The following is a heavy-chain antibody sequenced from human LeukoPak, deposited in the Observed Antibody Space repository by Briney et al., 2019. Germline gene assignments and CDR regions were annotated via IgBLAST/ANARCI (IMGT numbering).Heavy chain of an antibody. CDR3: ARWKPRSDALDV. CDR2: ISTRDTFI. V-gene: IGHV3-21*01. D-gene: IGHD1-1*01. J-gene: IGHJ3*01. CDR1: GFTFTTYS. Sequence: GGSLRLSCEASGFTFTTYSMTWVRQTPGEGLEWVSSISTRDTFINYADSVKGRFTISRDNAKNSLFLQMTSLRAEDTAMYYCARWKPRSDALDVWGKGTMVMVSS.